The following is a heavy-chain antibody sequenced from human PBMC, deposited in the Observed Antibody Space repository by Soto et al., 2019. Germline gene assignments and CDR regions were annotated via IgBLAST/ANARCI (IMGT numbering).Heavy chain of an antibody. V-gene: IGHV4-39*01. CDR2: IYYSGST. Sequence: QSQTLSLPCTVSGGSISSSSYYWGWIRQPPGKGLEWIGSIYYSGSTYYNPSLKSRVTISIDTSKNQFSLKLSSVTAADTAVYYCARTTVTYYYYYGMDVWGQGTTVTVSS. CDR3: ARTTVTYYYYYGMDV. J-gene: IGHJ6*02. D-gene: IGHD4-4*01. CDR1: GGSISSSSYY.